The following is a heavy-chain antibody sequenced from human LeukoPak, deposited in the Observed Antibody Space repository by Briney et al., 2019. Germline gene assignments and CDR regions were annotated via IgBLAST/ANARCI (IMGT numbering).Heavy chain of an antibody. CDR2: IYYSGST. V-gene: IGHV4-59*01. J-gene: IGHJ4*02. D-gene: IGHD3-9*01. CDR3: ARGHRVYDILTGYYSYYFDY. Sequence: PSETLSLTCTVSGGSISSYYWSWIRQPPGKGLEWIGYIYYSGSTNYNPSLKSRVTISVDTSKNQFSLKLSSVTAADTAVYYCARGHRVYDILTGYYSYYFDYWGQGTLVTVSS. CDR1: GGSISSYY.